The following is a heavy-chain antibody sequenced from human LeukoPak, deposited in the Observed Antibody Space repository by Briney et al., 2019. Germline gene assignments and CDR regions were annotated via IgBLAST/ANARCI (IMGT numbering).Heavy chain of an antibody. CDR3: ARGIAAHYYYMDV. CDR2: IYYSGST. Sequence: SETLSLTCTVSGGSISSYYWSWIRQPPGKGLEWIGYIYYSGSTNYNPSLKSRVTISVDKSKNQFSLKLSSVTAADTAVYYCARGIAAHYYYMDVWGKGTTVTVSS. D-gene: IGHD6-6*01. V-gene: IGHV4-59*12. J-gene: IGHJ6*03. CDR1: GGSISSYY.